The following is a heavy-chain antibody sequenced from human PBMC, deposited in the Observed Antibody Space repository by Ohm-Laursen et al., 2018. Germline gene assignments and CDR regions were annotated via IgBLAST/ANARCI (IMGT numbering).Heavy chain of an antibody. CDR2: IHNSGST. CDR1: GGSISSYY. V-gene: IGHV4-59*01. J-gene: IGHJ4*02. Sequence: GTLSLTCTVSGGSISSYYWSWVRQPPGKGLEWIGYIHNSGSTNYNPSLKSRVTIATDTSKNQLSLKLSSVTAADTAVYYCARDLGGSSSSRFWGQGALVTVSS. CDR3: ARDLGGSSSSRF. D-gene: IGHD6-6*01.